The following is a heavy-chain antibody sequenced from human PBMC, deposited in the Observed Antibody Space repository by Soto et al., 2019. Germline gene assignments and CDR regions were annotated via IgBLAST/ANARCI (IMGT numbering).Heavy chain of an antibody. CDR1: GYPLTNYG. D-gene: IGHD1-26*01. V-gene: IGHV1-18*04. CDR2: VTPYKADT. CDR3: ATDGPSNSGNLYAFDI. J-gene: IGHJ3*02. Sequence: QAQLVQSGAEVKKSGASVRVSCKASGYPLTNYGVTWVRQAPGQGLEWLGRVTPYKADTNSAQNLQGRVTMATDTSTNTAYLELRSLRSDDTAVYFCATDGPSNSGNLYAFDIWGQGTMVTVSA.